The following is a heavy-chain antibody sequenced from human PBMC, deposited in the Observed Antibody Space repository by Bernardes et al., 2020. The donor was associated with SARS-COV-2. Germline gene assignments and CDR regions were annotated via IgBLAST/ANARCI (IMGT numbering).Heavy chain of an antibody. CDR1: GYTFTDNE. Sequence: SCKASGYTFTDNEMHWVRQAPGKGLMWVSRINSDGRTTTYAASVKGRFTISRDNTKNTLYLQMNSLRAEDTGVYYCVRGPSDGHGRFEYWGQGTLGTVSS. J-gene: IGHJ4*02. CDR3: VRGPSDGHGRFEY. V-gene: IGHV3-74*01. CDR2: INSDGRTT.